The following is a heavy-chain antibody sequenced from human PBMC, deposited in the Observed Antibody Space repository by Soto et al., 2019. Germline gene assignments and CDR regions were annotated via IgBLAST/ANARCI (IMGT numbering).Heavy chain of an antibody. CDR1: GFTFSSYA. J-gene: IGHJ6*02. CDR3: AKVRRWELPDYYYYYGMDV. CDR2: ISGSGGST. Sequence: PGGSLRLSCAASGFTFSSYAMSRVRQAPGKGLEWVSAISGSGGSTYYADSVKGRFTISRDNSKNTLYLQMNSLRAEDTAVYYCAKVRRWELPDYYYYYGMDVWGQGTTVTVSS. V-gene: IGHV3-23*01. D-gene: IGHD1-26*01.